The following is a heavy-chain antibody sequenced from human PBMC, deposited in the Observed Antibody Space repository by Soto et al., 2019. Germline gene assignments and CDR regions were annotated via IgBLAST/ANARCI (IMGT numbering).Heavy chain of an antibody. CDR3: AHRRVVRGVIIGAPPGDY. CDR2: IYWNDDK. V-gene: IGHV2-5*01. Sequence: QITLKESGPTLVKPTQTLTLTCTFSGFSLSTSGVGVGWIRQPPGKPLEWLALIYWNDDKRYSPSLKSRLTITKDTSKNQVVLTMIIMDPVDTATYYCAHRRVVRGVIIGAPPGDYWGQGTLVTVSS. CDR1: GFSLSTSGVG. J-gene: IGHJ4*02. D-gene: IGHD3-10*01.